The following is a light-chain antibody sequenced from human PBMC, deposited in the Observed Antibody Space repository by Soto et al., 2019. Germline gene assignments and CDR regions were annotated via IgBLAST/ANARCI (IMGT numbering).Light chain of an antibody. CDR3: YSYAGSYTFYV. Sequence: QSVLTQPPSVSGSPGQSVAISCTGTSSDVGNYNLVSWYQQHPGKAPKLMIYDVSKRPSGVPDRFSGFKSGNTASLIISGLQAEDEADYYCYSYAGSYTFYVFGSGTKLTVL. J-gene: IGLJ1*01. CDR2: DVS. CDR1: SSDVGNYNL. V-gene: IGLV2-11*01.